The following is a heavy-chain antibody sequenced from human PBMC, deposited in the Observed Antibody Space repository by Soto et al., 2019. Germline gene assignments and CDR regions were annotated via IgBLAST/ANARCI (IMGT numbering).Heavy chain of an antibody. J-gene: IGHJ5*02. Sequence: SETLSLTCAVSGYSISSGYYWGWIRQPPGKGLEWIGSIYHSGSTYYNPSLKSRVTISVDTSKNQFSLKLSSVTAADTAVYYCARGYGSNWDPIHWFDPWGQGTLVTVS. CDR1: GYSISSGYY. V-gene: IGHV4-38-2*01. CDR3: ARGYGSNWDPIHWFDP. CDR2: IYHSGST. D-gene: IGHD1-1*01.